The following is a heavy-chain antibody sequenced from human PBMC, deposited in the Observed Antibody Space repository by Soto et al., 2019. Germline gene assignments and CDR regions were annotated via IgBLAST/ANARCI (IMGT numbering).Heavy chain of an antibody. CDR3: ARLGGYYQSLDT. J-gene: IGHJ6*02. D-gene: IGHD3-22*01. CDR1: GGSIDTYY. Sequence: SETLSLTCTVSGGSIDTYYWSWIRQPPGKGLQWIGYIYYSGSTTYSPSLKSRVTISVDRSKNQFSLKLTSVTAADTAVYYCARLGGYYQSLDTWGQGTTVTVSS. CDR2: IYYSGST. V-gene: IGHV4-59*08.